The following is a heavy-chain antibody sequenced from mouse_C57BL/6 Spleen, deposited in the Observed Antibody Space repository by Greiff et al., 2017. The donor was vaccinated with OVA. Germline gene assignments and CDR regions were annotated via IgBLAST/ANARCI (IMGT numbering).Heavy chain of an antibody. Sequence: VQVVESGAELVKPGASVKLSCKASGYTFTEYTIHWVKQRSGQGLEWIGWFYPGSGSIKYNEKFKDKATLTADKSSSTVYMELSRLTSEDSAVYFCARHEDGGYYDYAWFAYWGQGTLVTVSA. V-gene: IGHV1-62-2*01. CDR1: GYTFTEYT. J-gene: IGHJ3*01. CDR3: ARHEDGGYYDYAWFAY. CDR2: FYPGSGSI. D-gene: IGHD2-4*01.